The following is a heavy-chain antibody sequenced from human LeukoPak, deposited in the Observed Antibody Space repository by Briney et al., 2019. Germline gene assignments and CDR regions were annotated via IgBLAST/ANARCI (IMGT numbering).Heavy chain of an antibody. Sequence: GASVKVSCKASGYTFTSYYMHWVRQAPGQGLEWMGLINPTGGNTNYAQKLQGRVTMTTDTSTSTAYMELRSLRSDDTAVYYCATGTRGELPPFDYWGQGTLVTVSS. D-gene: IGHD1-26*01. CDR3: ATGTRGELPPFDY. V-gene: IGHV1-46*01. CDR2: INPTGGNT. CDR1: GYTFTSYY. J-gene: IGHJ4*02.